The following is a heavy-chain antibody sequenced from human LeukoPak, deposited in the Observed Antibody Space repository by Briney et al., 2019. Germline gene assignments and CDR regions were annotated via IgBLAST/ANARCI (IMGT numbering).Heavy chain of an antibody. D-gene: IGHD5-18*01. J-gene: IGHJ6*02. CDR2: VRGGGDGP. CDR3: AREGAGRAMARRYYYYGMDV. CDR1: GFTFSSYA. Sequence: GGSLRLSCAASGFTFSSYAMSWVRQAPGKRLEWVSAVRGGGDGPYYADSVKGRFTISRDNAKNSLYLQMNSLRAEDTAVYYCAREGAGRAMARRYYYYGMDVWGQGTTVTVSS. V-gene: IGHV3-23*01.